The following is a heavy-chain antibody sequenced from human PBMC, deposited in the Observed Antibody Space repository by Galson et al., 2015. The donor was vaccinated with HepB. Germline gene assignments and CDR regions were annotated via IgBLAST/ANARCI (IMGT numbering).Heavy chain of an antibody. CDR2: TSSSGNDI. V-gene: IGHV3-11*01. Sequence: SLRLSCAASGFTFSDYYMSWIRQAPGKGLEWVSYTSSSGNDIFYADSVKGRFTISRDNAKNSLYLQMNSLRAEDTAVYYCAKDIIVAGLFFDYWGQGTLVTVSS. CDR1: GFTFSDYY. J-gene: IGHJ4*02. D-gene: IGHD5-12*01. CDR3: AKDIIVAGLFFDY.